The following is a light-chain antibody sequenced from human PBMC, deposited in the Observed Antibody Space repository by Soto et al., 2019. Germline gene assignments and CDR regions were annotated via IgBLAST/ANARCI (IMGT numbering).Light chain of an antibody. Sequence: QSVLTQPPSASVTPGQRVTISCSGSSSNIGSNTVNWYQQLPGTAPKLLIYSNNQRPSGVPDRFSGSKSGTSASLAISGLQSEDEADYYCAAWDDSLNCYVFGTGNKATVL. CDR2: SNN. J-gene: IGLJ1*01. V-gene: IGLV1-44*01. CDR1: SSNIGSNT. CDR3: AAWDDSLNCYV.